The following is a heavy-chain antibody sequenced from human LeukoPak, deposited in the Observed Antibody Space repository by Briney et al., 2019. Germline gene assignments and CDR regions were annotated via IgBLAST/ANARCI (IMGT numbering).Heavy chain of an antibody. D-gene: IGHD2-2*02. CDR1: GASISSYY. J-gene: IGHJ4*02. V-gene: IGHV4-4*09. CDR2: IYASGTT. CDR3: ARLTAAAAAITYHYFDH. Sequence: SDTLSLTCTVSGASISSYYWSWLRQSPAKGLEWVAYIYASGTTHYNPSLKSRVTISIDTSKSQFSLKLTSVAAADTAVYYCARLTAAAAAITYHYFDHWGQGTLVTVSS.